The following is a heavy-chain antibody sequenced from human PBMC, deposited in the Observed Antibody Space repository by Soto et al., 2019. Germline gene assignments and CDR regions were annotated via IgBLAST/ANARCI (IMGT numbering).Heavy chain of an antibody. CDR1: GGTFSSYA. CDR3: ARGGVTMVRGVIIPYYYYGMDV. CDR2: HIPIFGTA. D-gene: IGHD3-10*01. Sequence: QVQLVQSGAEVKKPGSSVKVSCKASGGTFSSYAISWVRQAPGQGLEWMEGHIPIFGTANYAQKSQGRVTITADEATITAYMELSSLRSEDTAVYYCARGGVTMVRGVIIPYYYYGMDVWGKGPTVTVSS. J-gene: IGHJ6*04. V-gene: IGHV1-69*01.